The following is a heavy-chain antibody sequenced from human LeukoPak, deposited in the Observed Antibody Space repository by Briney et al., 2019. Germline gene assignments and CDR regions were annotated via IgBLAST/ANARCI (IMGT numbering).Heavy chain of an antibody. D-gene: IGHD1-26*01. J-gene: IGHJ4*02. Sequence: GGSLRLSCAASGFTLSSYWMHWVRQAPGKGLVWVAHINTDGGSTNYADSVKGGFTISRDTAKNTLYLQMNSLRAEDTAVYYFVRAPGSYSWYFDYWGQGTLVTVSS. CDR2: INTDGGST. CDR1: GFTLSSYW. V-gene: IGHV3-74*01. CDR3: VRAPGSYSWYFDY.